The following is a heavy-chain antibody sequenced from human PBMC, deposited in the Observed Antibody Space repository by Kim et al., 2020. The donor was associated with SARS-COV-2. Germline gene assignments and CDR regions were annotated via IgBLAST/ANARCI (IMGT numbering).Heavy chain of an antibody. CDR2: ISWNSGSI. J-gene: IGHJ4*02. CDR1: GFTFDDYA. D-gene: IGHD2-15*01. V-gene: IGHV3-9*01. Sequence: GGSLRLSCAATGFTFDDYAMHWVRQAPGKGLEWVSGISWNSGSIGYADSVKGRFTISRDNAKNSLYLQMNSLRAEDTALYYCLVGYCSGGSCDLGEGFDYWGQGTLVTVSS. CDR3: LVGYCSGGSCDLGEGFDY.